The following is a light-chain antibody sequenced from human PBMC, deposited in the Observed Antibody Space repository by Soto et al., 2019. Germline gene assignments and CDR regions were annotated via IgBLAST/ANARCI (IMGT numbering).Light chain of an antibody. V-gene: IGLV2-8*01. CDR1: SSDVGRYNY. Sequence: QSALTQPPSASGSPGQSLTISCTGTSSDVGRYNYVSWHQQHPGKAPKVIIYEVTKRPSGVPDRFSGSKSGNTASLTVSGLQAEDEADYYCSSLAGIYNSVFGTATLATVL. J-gene: IGLJ1*01. CDR3: SSLAGIYNSV. CDR2: EVT.